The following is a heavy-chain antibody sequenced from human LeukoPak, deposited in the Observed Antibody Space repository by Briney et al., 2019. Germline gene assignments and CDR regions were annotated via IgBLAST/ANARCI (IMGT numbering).Heavy chain of an antibody. CDR3: TSGVGTLDY. CDR2: IQSTTNGGTP. J-gene: IGHJ4*02. CDR1: GFTFINAW. Sequence: GGSLRLSCAASGFTFINAWMTWVRQAPGKGLEWVGRIQSTTNGGTPDYATPVKGRFTISRDDSKSTPYLQMNSLKTEDTAVYYCTSGVGTLDYWGQGALVTVSS. D-gene: IGHD1-14*01. V-gene: IGHV3-15*01.